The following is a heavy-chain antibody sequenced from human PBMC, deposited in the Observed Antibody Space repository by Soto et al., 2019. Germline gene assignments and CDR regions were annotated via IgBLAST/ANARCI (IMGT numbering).Heavy chain of an antibody. J-gene: IGHJ6*02. Sequence: QVQLVQSGAEVKKPGASVKVSCKASGYTFTSYAMHWVRQAPGQRLEWMGWINAGNGNTKYSQKFQGRVTITRDTSASTAYMELSSMRSEDTAVYYWAREKVPAALYYYDGMDVWGQGTTVTVSS. V-gene: IGHV1-3*01. D-gene: IGHD2-2*01. CDR3: AREKVPAALYYYDGMDV. CDR1: GYTFTSYA. CDR2: INAGNGNT.